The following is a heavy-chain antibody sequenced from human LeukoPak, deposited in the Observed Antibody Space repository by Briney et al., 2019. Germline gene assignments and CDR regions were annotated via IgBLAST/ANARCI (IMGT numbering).Heavy chain of an antibody. CDR1: GYTFTSYD. J-gene: IGHJ6*03. Sequence: ASVKVSCKASGYTFTSYDINWVRQATGQGLEWMGWMNPNSGNTGYAQKFQGRVTMTRNTSISTAYMELSSLRSEDTAVYYCARGPDFDGIVATIGYYYYYYYMDVWGKGTTVTVSS. D-gene: IGHD5-12*01. CDR3: ARGPDFDGIVATIGYYYYYYYMDV. CDR2: MNPNSGNT. V-gene: IGHV1-8*01.